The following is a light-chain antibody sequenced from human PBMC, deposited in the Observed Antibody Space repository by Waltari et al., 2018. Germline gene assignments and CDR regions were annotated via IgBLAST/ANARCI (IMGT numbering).Light chain of an antibody. Sequence: DIQMTQSPSSFSASVADRLTITCRASQSISSWLAWYQQKPGKAPNLLIYKASSLESGVPSRFSGSGSGTEFILTISSLQPDDFATYYCQQYDSYPYTFGQGTKLEIK. CDR3: QQYDSYPYT. V-gene: IGKV1-5*03. CDR2: KAS. CDR1: QSISSW. J-gene: IGKJ2*01.